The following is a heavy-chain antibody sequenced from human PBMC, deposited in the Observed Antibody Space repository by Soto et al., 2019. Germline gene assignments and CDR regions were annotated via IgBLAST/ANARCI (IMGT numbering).Heavy chain of an antibody. D-gene: IGHD6-6*01. Sequence: PSETLSLTCTVSGGSISSYYWRWIRQPPGKGLEWIGYIHYSGSTNYNPSLKSRVTISVDPSKNQFSLKLSSVTAADTAVYYCARAEYSSSYTYYYYYMDVWGKGTTVTVSS. CDR1: GGSISSYY. J-gene: IGHJ6*03. CDR2: IHYSGST. V-gene: IGHV4-59*01. CDR3: ARAEYSSSYTYYYYYMDV.